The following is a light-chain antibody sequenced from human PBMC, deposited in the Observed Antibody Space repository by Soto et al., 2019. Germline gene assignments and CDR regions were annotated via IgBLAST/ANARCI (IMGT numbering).Light chain of an antibody. V-gene: IGKV1-5*01. CDR3: HQYTSYS. Sequence: TCRASQSISNWLACYQQKPGTAPKVLIYHASNLQSGVPSRFSGSGSGTEFNLTITSEQPVQSANYCCHQYTSYSFSHETEVDIK. CDR1: QSISNW. CDR2: HAS. J-gene: IGKJ1*01.